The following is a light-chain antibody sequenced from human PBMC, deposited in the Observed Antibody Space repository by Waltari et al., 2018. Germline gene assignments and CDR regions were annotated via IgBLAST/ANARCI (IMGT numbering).Light chain of an antibody. CDR2: EVT. Sequence: QSALTQPASVSGSPGQSLTISCTGTSSDVGKYNLVSWYQQHPGKVPKVMIYEVTKRPSGVFNRFSVSKSGNTASLTISGLQAEDEADYYCCSYAGSGIVIFGGGTKLTVL. CDR3: CSYAGSGIVI. J-gene: IGLJ2*01. CDR1: SSDVGKYNL. V-gene: IGLV2-23*02.